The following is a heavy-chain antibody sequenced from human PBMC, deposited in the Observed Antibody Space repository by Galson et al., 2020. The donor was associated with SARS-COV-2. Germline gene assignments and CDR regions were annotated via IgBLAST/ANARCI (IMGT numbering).Heavy chain of an antibody. CDR3: ARGGGLMITFGGVIARDAFDI. CDR2: IYYSGST. CDR1: GGSISSSSYY. V-gene: IGHV4-39*07. J-gene: IGHJ3*02. Sequence: SETLSLTCTVSGGSISSSSYYWGWIRQPPGKGLEWIGSIYYSGSTYYNPSLKSRVTISVDTSKNQFSLKLSSVTAADTAVYYCARGGGLMITFGGVIARDAFDIWGQGTMVTVSS. D-gene: IGHD3-16*02.